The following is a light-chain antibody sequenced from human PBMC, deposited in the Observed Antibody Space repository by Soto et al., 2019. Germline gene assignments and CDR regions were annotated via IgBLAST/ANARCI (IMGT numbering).Light chain of an antibody. CDR2: GAS. CDR1: QSVSSNY. V-gene: IGKV3-20*01. CDR3: QRYGTSLPLT. Sequence: EIVLTQSPGTLSLSPGDRATLSCRASQSVSSNYLAWYQQKPGQAPRLLIYGASSGATGIPDRFSGSGSGTDFTLTISRLEPEDSAVYYCQRYGTSLPLTFGGGTKVEIK. J-gene: IGKJ4*01.